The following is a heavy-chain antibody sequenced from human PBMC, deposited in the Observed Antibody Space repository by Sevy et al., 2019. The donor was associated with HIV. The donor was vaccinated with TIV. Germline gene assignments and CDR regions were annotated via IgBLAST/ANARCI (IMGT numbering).Heavy chain of an antibody. Sequence: SETLSLTCTVSGGSISSGSYYWSWIRQPAGKGLEWIGRIYTSGSTNYNPSLKSRVTMSVDTSKNQFSLKLGSVTAADTAVYYCASGYYYYDSSGYYSIPYYYYYYGMDVWGQGTTVTVSS. CDR3: ASGYYYYDSSGYYSIPYYYYYYGMDV. J-gene: IGHJ6*02. V-gene: IGHV4-61*02. CDR2: IYTSGST. CDR1: GGSISSGSYY. D-gene: IGHD3-22*01.